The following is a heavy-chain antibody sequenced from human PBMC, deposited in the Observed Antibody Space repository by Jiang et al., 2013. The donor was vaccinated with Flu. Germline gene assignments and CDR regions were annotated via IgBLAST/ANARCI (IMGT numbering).Heavy chain of an antibody. CDR2: ISGRDDST. J-gene: IGHJ4*02. V-gene: IGHV3-23*01. CDR3: AKDFTSFYDSSGYYYFDY. CDR1: GFTFSDYA. D-gene: IGHD3-22*01. Sequence: LVQPGGSLRLSCAASGFTFSDYAMSWVRQAPGKGLEWVSVISGRDDSTFYADSVKGRFTISRDNSKNTVYLRMNSLRADDTAVYYCAKDFTSFYDSSGYYYFDYWGQGTLVTVSS.